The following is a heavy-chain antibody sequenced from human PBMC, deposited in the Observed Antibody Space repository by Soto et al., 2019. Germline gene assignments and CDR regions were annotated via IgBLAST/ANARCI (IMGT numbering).Heavy chain of an antibody. CDR3: ARDRYDFWSGYGAFDI. V-gene: IGHV3-48*03. Sequence: EVQLVESGGGLVQPGGSLRLSCAASGFTFSSYEMNWVRQAPGKGLEWVSYISSSGSTIYYADSVKGRFTISRDNAKNSLYLQMNSLRAEDTAVYYCARDRYDFWSGYGAFDIWGQGTMVTVSS. D-gene: IGHD3-3*01. J-gene: IGHJ3*02. CDR2: ISSSGSTI. CDR1: GFTFSSYE.